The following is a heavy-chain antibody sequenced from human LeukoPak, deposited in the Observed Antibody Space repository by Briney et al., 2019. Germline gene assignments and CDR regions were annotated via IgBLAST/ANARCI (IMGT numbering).Heavy chain of an antibody. CDR2: IYYSGST. D-gene: IGHD6-13*01. J-gene: IGHJ6*02. CDR3: ARVPPAGIAAAGAYYFYGMDV. CDR1: GGSISSYY. Sequence: SETLSLTCTVSGGSISSYYWSWIRQPPGKGLEWIGYIYYSGSTNYNPSLKSRVTISVDTSKNQFSLKLSSVTAADTAVCYCARVPPAGIAAAGAYYFYGMDVWGQGTTVTVSS. V-gene: IGHV4-59*01.